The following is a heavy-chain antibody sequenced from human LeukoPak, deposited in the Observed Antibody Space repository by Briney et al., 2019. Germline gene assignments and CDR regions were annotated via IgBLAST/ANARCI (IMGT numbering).Heavy chain of an antibody. CDR2: ISETGYST. CDR3: AKPPRGSSGYYAMDV. D-gene: IGHD6-25*01. J-gene: IGHJ6*02. V-gene: IGHV3-23*01. Sequence: PGGSLRLSCTASGFTFSSYAMSWVRQAPGKGLEWVSSISETGYSTYYADSVKGRFTISRANSKNTLYLQMNSLRAEDTAVYYCAKPPRGSSGYYAMDVWGQGTTVTVSS. CDR1: GFTFSSYA.